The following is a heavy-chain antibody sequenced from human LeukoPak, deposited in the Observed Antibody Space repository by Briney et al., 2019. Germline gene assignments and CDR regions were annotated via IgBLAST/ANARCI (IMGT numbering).Heavy chain of an antibody. CDR3: ARTYYYDSSGYYGAFDI. CDR2: ISSSSSYI. CDR1: GFTFSSYS. Sequence: GGSLRLSCAASGFTFSSYSMNWVRQALGKGLEWVSCISSSSSYIYYADSVKGRFTISRDNAKNSLYLQMNSLRAEDTAVYYCARTYYYDSSGYYGAFDIWGQGTMVTVSS. D-gene: IGHD3-22*01. J-gene: IGHJ3*02. V-gene: IGHV3-21*01.